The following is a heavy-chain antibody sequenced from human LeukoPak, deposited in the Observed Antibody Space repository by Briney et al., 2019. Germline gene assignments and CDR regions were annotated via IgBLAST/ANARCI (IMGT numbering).Heavy chain of an antibody. CDR2: NIPMFGTT. CDR3: ARTGLYDNVWESYRQKWFDP. D-gene: IGHD3-16*02. Sequence: SVKVSCKASGGTFSSYAISWVRQAPGQGLEWMGRNIPMFGTTNYAKKYQGRVTITRDESTSTEYMELSSLRSEDTAVYYCARTGLYDNVWESYRQKWFDPWGQGTLVTVSS. CDR1: GGTFSSYA. J-gene: IGHJ5*02. V-gene: IGHV1-69*05.